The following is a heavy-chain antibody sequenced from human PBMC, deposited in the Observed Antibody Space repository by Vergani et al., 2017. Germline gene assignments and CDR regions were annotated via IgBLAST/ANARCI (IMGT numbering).Heavy chain of an antibody. V-gene: IGHV2-26*01. J-gene: IGHJ4*02. D-gene: IGHD6-19*01. CDR3: ARIYRAAVAGVDIDY. Sequence: QITLKESGPTLVKPTQTLTLTCTFSGFSLSTSGVGVSWIRQPPGKALEWLAHIFSNDEKSYSTSLKSRLTISKDTSKSQVVLTMTNMDPVDTATYYCARIYRAAVAGVDIDYWGQGTLVTVSS. CDR2: IFSNDEK. CDR1: GFSLSTSGVG.